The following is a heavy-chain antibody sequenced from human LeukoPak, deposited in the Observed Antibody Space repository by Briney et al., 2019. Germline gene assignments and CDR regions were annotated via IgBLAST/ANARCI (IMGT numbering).Heavy chain of an antibody. V-gene: IGHV3-74*01. Sequence: PGGSLRLSCAASGFTFSPYWMHWVRQAPGKGLVWVSHINSGGSSTSYADSVKGRFTISRDNAKNTLSLQMHSLRADDTAVYYCARSFGGTYYFDYWGQGTLVTVSS. CDR1: GFTFSPYW. J-gene: IGHJ4*02. D-gene: IGHD1-26*01. CDR3: ARSFGGTYYFDY. CDR2: INSGGSST.